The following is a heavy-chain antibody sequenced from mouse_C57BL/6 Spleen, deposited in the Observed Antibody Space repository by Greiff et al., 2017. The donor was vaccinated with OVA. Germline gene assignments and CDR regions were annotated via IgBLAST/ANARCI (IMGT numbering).Heavy chain of an antibody. CDR1: GYTFTSSG. CDR3: ARCWNLYDLHFGC. CDR2: IYPGSGST. V-gene: IGHV1-55*01. D-gene: IGHD2-12*01. J-gene: IGHJ2*01. Sequence: VQLQQPGAELVKPGASVKMSCKASGYTFTSSGITWVKQRPGQGLEWIGDIYPGSGSTNYNEKFKSKATLTVDTSSSTAYLQLSSLTSEDSAFYYCARCWNLYDLHFGCWGQGPTLSVSS.